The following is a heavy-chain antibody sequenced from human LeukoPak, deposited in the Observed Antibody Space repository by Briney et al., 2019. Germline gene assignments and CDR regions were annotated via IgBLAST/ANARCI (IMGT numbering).Heavy chain of an antibody. J-gene: IGHJ4*02. CDR1: GYTFTSYA. CDR3: ARSALGVPYFDY. V-gene: IGHV1-69*13. D-gene: IGHD3-16*01. CDR2: IIPIFGTA. Sequence: SVKVSCKASGYTFTSYAISWVRQAPGQGLEWMGGIIPIFGTANYAQKFQGRVTITADESTSTAYMELSSLRSEDTAVYYCARSALGVPYFDYWGQGTLVTVSS.